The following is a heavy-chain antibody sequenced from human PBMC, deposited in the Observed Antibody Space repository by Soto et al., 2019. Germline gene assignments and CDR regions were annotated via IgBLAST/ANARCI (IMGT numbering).Heavy chain of an antibody. CDR1: GDSMDNNRW. CDR2: VTRSGST. J-gene: IGHJ4*02. V-gene: IGHV4-4*02. CDR3: ARVPDY. Sequence: SETLSLTCAVFGDSMDNNRWWSWVRQSPGKGLEWIGGVTRSGSTNYNPSLKSRVTISVDRSKNHLSLKLSSVSAADTAVYYCARVPDYWGQGTLVTVSS.